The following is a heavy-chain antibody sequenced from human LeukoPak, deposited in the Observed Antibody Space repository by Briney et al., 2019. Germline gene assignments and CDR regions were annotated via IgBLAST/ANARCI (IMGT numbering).Heavy chain of an antibody. Sequence: ASVKVSCKASGYVFTDYYIHWVRQAPGQGLEWMGWINPYSGGTNYAQKFRGRVTITRDTSISTAYVDLSRLTSDDTAVYYCARSEIYCNNGFCYREPCDYWGQGTLVTVSS. CDR3: ARSEIYCNNGFCYREPCDY. D-gene: IGHD2-8*01. J-gene: IGHJ4*02. CDR1: GYVFTDYY. CDR2: INPYSGGT. V-gene: IGHV1-2*02.